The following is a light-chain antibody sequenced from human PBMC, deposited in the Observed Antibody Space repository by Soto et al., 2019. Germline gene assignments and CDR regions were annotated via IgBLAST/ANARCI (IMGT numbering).Light chain of an antibody. J-gene: IGKJ1*01. V-gene: IGKV1-27*01. Sequence: DIQMTQSPSSMSASVGDRVTITCRASQGIIDSVAWFQQKPGKPPKLLIYAASTLQSGVPSRFSGSGAGTDLTLTISSLQPEDVATYYCQKYNTAPQTFGPGTKVEIK. CDR3: QKYNTAPQT. CDR1: QGIIDS. CDR2: AAS.